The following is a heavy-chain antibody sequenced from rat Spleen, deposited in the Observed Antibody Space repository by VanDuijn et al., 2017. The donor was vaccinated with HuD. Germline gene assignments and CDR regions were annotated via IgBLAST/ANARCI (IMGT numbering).Heavy chain of an antibody. CDR3: TSRGSNYRNWFAT. Sequence: EVQLVESDGGLVQPGRSLNLSCAASGFTFSDFFMAWIRQAPGKGLEWVSSISPSGVITYYRDSVKGRFTISRDNAKSTLYLQMDSLGSEDTAIYYCTSRGSNYRNWFATWGQGTLVTVSS. D-gene: IGHD1-10*01. CDR1: GFTFSDFF. CDR2: ISPSGVIT. V-gene: IGHV5-25*01. J-gene: IGHJ3*01.